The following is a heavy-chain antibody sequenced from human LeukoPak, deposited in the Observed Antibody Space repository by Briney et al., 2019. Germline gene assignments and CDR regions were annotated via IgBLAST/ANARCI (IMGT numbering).Heavy chain of an antibody. CDR1: GGTFSSYA. D-gene: IGHD5-18*01. J-gene: IGHJ4*02. CDR2: IIPIFGTA. CDR3: ARGGYSYGAYYFDY. Sequence: GSSVKVSFQASGGTFSSYAISWVRQAPGQGREWMERIIPIFGTANYAQKFQGRVTITTDEPTSTAYRELSSLRSEDTAGYYCARGGYSYGAYYFDYWGQGTLVTVSS. V-gene: IGHV1-69*05.